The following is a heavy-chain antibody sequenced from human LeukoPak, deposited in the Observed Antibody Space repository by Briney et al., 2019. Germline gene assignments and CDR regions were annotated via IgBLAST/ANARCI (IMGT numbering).Heavy chain of an antibody. CDR1: GYTFSSYD. J-gene: IGHJ4*02. Sequence: ASVKVSCKASGYTFSSYDVNWVRQATGQGLEWMGWMNPNSGNTGYAQKFQGRVTISRNTSITTAYMELSGLTSEDTAVYYCATYSGYAQWGQGTLVTVSS. CDR2: MNPNSGNT. V-gene: IGHV1-8*03. D-gene: IGHD5-12*01. CDR3: ATYSGYAQ.